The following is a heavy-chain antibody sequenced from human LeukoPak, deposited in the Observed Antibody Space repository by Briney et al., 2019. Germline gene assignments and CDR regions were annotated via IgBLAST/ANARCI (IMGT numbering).Heavy chain of an antibody. CDR1: GYSFTSYW. CDR3: ARGYYYDSSGPGDY. Sequence: GESLKISCKGSGYSFTSYWIGWVRHMPRKGLEWIGIIYPGDSDTRYSPSFQGQVTISADKSISTAYLQWSSLKASDTAMYYCARGYYYDSSGPGDYWGQGTLVTVSS. J-gene: IGHJ4*02. D-gene: IGHD3-22*01. CDR2: IYPGDSDT. V-gene: IGHV5-51*01.